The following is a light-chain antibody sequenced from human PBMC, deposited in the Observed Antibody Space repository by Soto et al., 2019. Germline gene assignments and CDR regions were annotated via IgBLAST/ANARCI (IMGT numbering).Light chain of an antibody. J-gene: IGKJ1*01. CDR1: QSVSSNY. Sequence: EIVLTQSPGTLSLSPGERATLSCRASQSVSSNYLAWYQQKPGQAPRLLIYGASSRATGIPDRFSGSGSGTDFTLTISRLEPEDFAVYYCQQYTRSTGTFAQGTKVEIK. CDR2: GAS. V-gene: IGKV3-20*01. CDR3: QQYTRSTGT.